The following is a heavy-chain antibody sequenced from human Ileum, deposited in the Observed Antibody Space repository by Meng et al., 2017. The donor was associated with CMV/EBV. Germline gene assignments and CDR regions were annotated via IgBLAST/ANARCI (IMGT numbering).Heavy chain of an antibody. V-gene: IGHV4-4*07. CDR1: GGSVTSHW. CDR3: TRDLLVAAAAVFDS. Sequence: EVGSGLVKPPETLSLPCTVAGGSVTSHWGSWIRQSAGKGLEWIGRIYITGRTNYNPSLKSRVTLSIDKSKDQFSLRLNSVTAADTAVYYCTRDLLVAAAAVFDSWGQGTLVTVSS. CDR2: IYITGRT. J-gene: IGHJ4*02. D-gene: IGHD6-13*01.